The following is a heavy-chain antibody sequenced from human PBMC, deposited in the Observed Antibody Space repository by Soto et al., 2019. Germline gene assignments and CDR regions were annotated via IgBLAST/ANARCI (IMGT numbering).Heavy chain of an antibody. J-gene: IGHJ4*02. V-gene: IGHV4-34*01. CDR1: GGSFSGYY. CDR2: INHSGST. CDR3: ARGRASSYYNFDY. D-gene: IGHD3-10*01. Sequence: SETLSLTCAVYGGSFSGYYWSWIRQPPGKGLEWIGDINHSGSTNYNPSLKSRVTISVDTSKNQFSLKLSSVTAADTAVYYCARGRASSYYNFDYWGQGTLVTVSS.